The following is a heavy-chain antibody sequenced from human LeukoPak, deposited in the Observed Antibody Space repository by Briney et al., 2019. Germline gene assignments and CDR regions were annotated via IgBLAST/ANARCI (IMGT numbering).Heavy chain of an antibody. CDR1: GGSVSSGSYY. D-gene: IGHD6-13*01. CDR3: ARDPRIAAAGTFWFDP. J-gene: IGHJ5*02. CDR2: IYYSGST. Sequence: SETLSLTCTVSGGSVSSGSYYWSWIRQPPGKGLEWIVYIYYSGSTNYNPSLKSRVTISVNTSKNQFSLKLSSVTAADTAVYYCARDPRIAAAGTFWFDPWGQGTLVTVSS. V-gene: IGHV4-61*01.